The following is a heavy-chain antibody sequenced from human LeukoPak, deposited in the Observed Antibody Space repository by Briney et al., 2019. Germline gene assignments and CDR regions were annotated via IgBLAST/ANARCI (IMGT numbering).Heavy chain of an antibody. J-gene: IGHJ1*01. Sequence: GGALRLSCAASGFSFNTYAMSWVRQAPGKGLEWVSAISNTGGSTYYADSVKGRFTISRDKSKNTLSLQMNSLRAEDTAVYYCAQQVGYCSSGSCYFTYWGQGTLVTVSS. CDR2: ISNTGGST. CDR3: AQQVGYCSSGSCYFTY. V-gene: IGHV3-23*01. CDR1: GFSFNTYA. D-gene: IGHD2-15*01.